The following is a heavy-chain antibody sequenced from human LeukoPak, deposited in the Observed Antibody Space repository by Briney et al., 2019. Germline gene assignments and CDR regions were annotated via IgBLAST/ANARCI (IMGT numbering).Heavy chain of an antibody. Sequence: SETLSLTCTVSGVSISSSNSYWGWIRQPPGKGLEWIGSIYYSGNTYYNASLKSQVSISIDTSKNQFSLRLTSVTAADTAVYYCGRVPNWGWVDVWGKGTTVTVSS. CDR1: GVSISSSNSY. V-gene: IGHV4-39*01. J-gene: IGHJ6*04. D-gene: IGHD7-27*01. CDR3: GRVPNWGWVDV. CDR2: IYYSGNT.